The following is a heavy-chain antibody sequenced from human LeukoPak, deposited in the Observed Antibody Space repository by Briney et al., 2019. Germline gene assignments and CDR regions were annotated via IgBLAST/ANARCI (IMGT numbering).Heavy chain of an antibody. Sequence: ASVKASCKASGYTFTGYYMHWVRQAPGQGLEWMGWINPNSGGTNYAQKFQGSVTMTRDTSISTAYMELSRLRSDDTAVYYCASEYYYGSGSSSVWGQGTLVTVSS. CDR1: GYTFTGYY. V-gene: IGHV1-2*02. J-gene: IGHJ4*02. D-gene: IGHD3-10*01. CDR2: INPNSGGT. CDR3: ASEYYYGSGSSSV.